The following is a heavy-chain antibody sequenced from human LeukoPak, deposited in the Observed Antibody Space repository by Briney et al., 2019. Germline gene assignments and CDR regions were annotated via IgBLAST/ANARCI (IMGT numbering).Heavy chain of an antibody. V-gene: IGHV3-48*03. J-gene: IGHJ5*02. D-gene: IGHD2-2*01. CDR1: GFTFSSYE. CDR3: AKLPREYCSSTSCPNWFDT. CDR2: ISSSGSLI. Sequence: GGSLRLSCAASGFTFSSYEMNWVRQAPGKGLEWVSYISSSGSLIHYADSVKGRFTFSRDNAKNSLYLQMNSLRAEDTAVYYCAKLPREYCSSTSCPNWFDTWGQGTLVTVSS.